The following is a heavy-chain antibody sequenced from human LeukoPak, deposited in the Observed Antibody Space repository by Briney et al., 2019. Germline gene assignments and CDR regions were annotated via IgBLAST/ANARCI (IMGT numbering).Heavy chain of an antibody. D-gene: IGHD4-17*01. J-gene: IGHJ4*02. CDR3: ASKLTTGY. CDR1: GFTFSDYA. Sequence: PGGSLTLSCAASGFTFSDYAMSWVRQAPGKGLEWVSTASYYVGKQYHADSVRGRFTVSRDNSKNTLYLQMNSLRAEDTAVYYCASKLTTGYWGQGTLVTVSS. V-gene: IGHV3-23*01. CDR2: ASYYVGKQ.